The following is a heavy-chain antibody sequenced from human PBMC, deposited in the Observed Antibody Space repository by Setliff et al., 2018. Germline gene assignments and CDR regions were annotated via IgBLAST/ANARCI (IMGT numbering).Heavy chain of an antibody. J-gene: IGHJ6*02. CDR1: GGSISSSSYY. CDR2: IYYSRST. V-gene: IGHV4-39*01. D-gene: IGHD6-13*01. Sequence: SETLSLTCTVSGGSISSSSYYWGWIRQPPGKGLEWIGSIYYSRSTYYNPSLKSRVTISVDTSKNQFSLKLSSVTAADTAVYYCARQAPSSSWTYYYYYGMDIWGQGTTVTVSS. CDR3: ARQAPSSSWTYYYYYGMDI.